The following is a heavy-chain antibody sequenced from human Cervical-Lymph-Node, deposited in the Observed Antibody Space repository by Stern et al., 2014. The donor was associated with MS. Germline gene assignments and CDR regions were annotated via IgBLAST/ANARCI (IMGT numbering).Heavy chain of an antibody. Sequence: VQLVESGGGVVQPGRSQRLSCAASGFTFSNYGMHWARQAPGKGLEWVAFIWFDGSNAYYSAYGKGRFTISRDNSKSTLYLQMNSLRAEDTAVYYCARALQLKSGHNWFDPWGQGTLVTVSS. CDR2: IWFDGSNA. CDR3: ARALQLKSGHNWFDP. J-gene: IGHJ5*02. V-gene: IGHV3-33*01. D-gene: IGHD6-13*01. CDR1: GFTFSNYG.